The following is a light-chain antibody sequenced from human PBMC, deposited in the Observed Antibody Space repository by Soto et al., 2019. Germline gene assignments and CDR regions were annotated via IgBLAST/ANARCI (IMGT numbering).Light chain of an antibody. CDR3: LQHNNYPFT. CDR2: AAY. V-gene: IGKV1-6*01. J-gene: IGKJ3*01. Sequence: AIQMTQSPSSLSASVGDTVTITCRASLGIRTDLAWYQQKPGKAPKLLIYAAYNLYSGVPSRFSGGGSGTDFILTVSSLQPEDFATYYCLQHNNYPFTFGPGTKVAIK. CDR1: LGIRTD.